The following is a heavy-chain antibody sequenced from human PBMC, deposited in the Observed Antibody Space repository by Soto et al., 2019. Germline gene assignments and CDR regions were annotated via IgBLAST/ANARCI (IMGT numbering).Heavy chain of an antibody. CDR2: IIPIFGTA. D-gene: IGHD3-16*02. Sequence: EASVKVSCKASGVTFSSYAISWVRQAPGQGLEWMGGIIPIFGTANYAQKFQGRVTITADESTSTAYMELSSLRSEDTAVYYCARYGYDYVWGSCRPYYYYYYGMDVWGQGTTVTVSS. V-gene: IGHV1-69*13. CDR3: ARYGYDYVWGSCRPYYYYYYGMDV. CDR1: GVTFSSYA. J-gene: IGHJ6*02.